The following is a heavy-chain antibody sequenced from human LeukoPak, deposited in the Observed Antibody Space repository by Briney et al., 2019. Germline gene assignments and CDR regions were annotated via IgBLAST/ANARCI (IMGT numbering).Heavy chain of an antibody. CDR2: IFVGSANT. J-gene: IGHJ3*02. Sequence: ASVTVSLTASAFTFTITAIQWVRQGRGQRHGWIGWIFVGSANTNYSQKVQVRVTITSDRSTSTAYMELSSLRSDDTSVYYCAAGRWLPLVAFDIWGQGTMVTDSS. CDR3: AAGRWLPLVAFDI. CDR1: AFTFTITA. V-gene: IGHV1-58*02. D-gene: IGHD5-24*01.